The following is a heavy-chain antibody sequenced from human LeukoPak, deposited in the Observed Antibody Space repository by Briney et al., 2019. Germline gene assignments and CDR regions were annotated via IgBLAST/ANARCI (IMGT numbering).Heavy chain of an antibody. CDR1: GGSISSSSYY. CDR3: ARRRLQQQLVRRRVYNWFDP. J-gene: IGHJ5*02. CDR2: IYYTGST. Sequence: PSETLSLTCTVSGGSISSSSYYWGWIRQPPGKGLEWIGSIYYTGSTYYNPSLKSRVPISVDTSKNQFSLKLSSVTAADTAVYYCARRRLQQQLVRRRVYNWFDPWGQGTLVTVSS. V-gene: IGHV4-39*07. D-gene: IGHD6-13*01.